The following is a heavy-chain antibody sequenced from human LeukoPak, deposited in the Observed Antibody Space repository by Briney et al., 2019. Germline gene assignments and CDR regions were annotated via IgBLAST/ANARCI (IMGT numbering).Heavy chain of an antibody. J-gene: IGHJ5*02. CDR1: GYTLTELS. CDR3: ATVFIAPPDCSSTSCHHNWFDP. V-gene: IGHV1-24*01. CDR2: FDPEDGET. Sequence: EASVKVSCKVSGYTLTELSMHWVRQAPGKGLEWMGGFDPEDGETIYAQKFQGRVTMTEDTSTDTAYMELSSLRSEDTAVYYCATVFIAPPDCSSTSCHHNWFDPWGQGTLVTVSS. D-gene: IGHD2-2*01.